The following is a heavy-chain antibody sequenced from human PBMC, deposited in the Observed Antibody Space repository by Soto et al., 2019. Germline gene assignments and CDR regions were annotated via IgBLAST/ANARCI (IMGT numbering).Heavy chain of an antibody. J-gene: IGHJ4*02. V-gene: IGHV3-23*01. CDR2: ISGSGSTI. Sequence: GGSLRLSCAASGFTFSSYAVSWVRQAPGKGPEWISSISGSGSTIYYADSVKGRFTISRDNFKHTLYMQMSSLRAEDTAVYYCAKVFYYYDSSGYYYFDYWGQGTLVTVSS. CDR3: AKVFYYYDSSGYYYFDY. D-gene: IGHD3-22*01. CDR1: GFTFSSYA.